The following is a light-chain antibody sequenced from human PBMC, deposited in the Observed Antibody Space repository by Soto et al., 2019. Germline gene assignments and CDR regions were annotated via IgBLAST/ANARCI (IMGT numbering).Light chain of an antibody. Sequence: EIMLTQSPGTLSLSPGERATLSCRASQSISNTYLVWYQQKPGQAPRLLIYGASSRASGIPDRFSGSGSGTDFTLTINRLELEDFALYYCQQFGSSPWTFGQGTKVEIK. CDR1: QSISNTY. CDR3: QQFGSSPWT. V-gene: IGKV3-20*01. CDR2: GAS. J-gene: IGKJ1*01.